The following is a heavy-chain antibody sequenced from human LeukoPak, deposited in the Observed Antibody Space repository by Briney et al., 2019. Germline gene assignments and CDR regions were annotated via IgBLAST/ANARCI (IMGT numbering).Heavy chain of an antibody. CDR1: GFTFDDYG. V-gene: IGHV3-20*04. J-gene: IGHJ4*02. Sequence: PGGSLRLSCAASGFTFDDYGMSWVRQAPGKGLEWVSGINWNGGSTGYADSVKGRFTISRDNAKNSLYLQMNSLRAEDTALYYCARGGGSGSYYGGCYFDYWGQGTLVTVSS. D-gene: IGHD3-10*01. CDR3: ARGGGSGSYYGGCYFDY. CDR2: INWNGGST.